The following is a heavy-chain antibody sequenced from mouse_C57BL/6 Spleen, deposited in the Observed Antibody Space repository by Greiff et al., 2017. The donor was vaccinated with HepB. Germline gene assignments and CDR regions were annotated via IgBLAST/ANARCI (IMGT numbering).Heavy chain of an antibody. CDR2: IWTGGGP. CDR3: ARQRLYFDY. D-gene: IGHD3-2*02. Sequence: QVQLKESGPGLVAPSQSLSITCTVSGFSLTSYAISWVRQPPDKGLEWLGVIWTGGGPNYKSALQSRRSSSNDKSKSQVFLKMNSLQTDDTARYYCARQRLYFDYWGQGTTLTVSS. CDR1: GFSLTSYA. V-gene: IGHV2-9-1*01. J-gene: IGHJ2*01.